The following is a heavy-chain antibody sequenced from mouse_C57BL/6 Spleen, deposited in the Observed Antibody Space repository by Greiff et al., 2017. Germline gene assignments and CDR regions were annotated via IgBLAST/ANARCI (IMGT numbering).Heavy chain of an antibody. Sequence: QVQLQQPGAELVRPGSSVKLSCKASGYTFTSYWMHWVKQRPIQGLEWIGNIDPSDSETHYNQKFKDKATLTVDKSSSTAYMQLSSLTSEDSAVYYCARSCDGNYAMDYWGQGTSVTVSP. V-gene: IGHV1-52*01. CDR1: GYTFTSYW. CDR2: IDPSDSET. J-gene: IGHJ4*01. D-gene: IGHD2-3*01. CDR3: ARSCDGNYAMDY.